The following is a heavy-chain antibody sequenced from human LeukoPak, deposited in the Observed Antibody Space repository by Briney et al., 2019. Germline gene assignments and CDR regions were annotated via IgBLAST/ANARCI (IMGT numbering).Heavy chain of an antibody. V-gene: IGHV1-2*06. CDR2: INPNRGDT. CDR1: GYTFTGYY. D-gene: IGHD5-18*01. Sequence: ASVKVPCKASGYTFTGYYMHWLRQAPGQGLEWMGRINPNRGDTNYAQRFQGRVTMTRDTSINTAYMELSRLRSDDTAMYYCAREYSYGYYFDYWGQGTLVTVSS. CDR3: AREYSYGYYFDY. J-gene: IGHJ4*02.